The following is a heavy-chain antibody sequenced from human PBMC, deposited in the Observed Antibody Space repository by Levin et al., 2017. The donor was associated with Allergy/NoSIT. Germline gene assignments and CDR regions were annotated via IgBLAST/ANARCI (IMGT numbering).Heavy chain of an antibody. D-gene: IGHD3-3*02. CDR2: INTYNGHA. CDR3: AKGRRGIGRFYFDS. Sequence: ASVKVSCKTSGYTFTSFGMNWVRQAPGQGLEWMGWINTYNGHATYAQAFQGRVSMTTDTSTNTAYLELRNLRSDDTALYYCAKGRRGIGRFYFDSWGQGTLVTVSS. J-gene: IGHJ4*02. V-gene: IGHV1-18*01. CDR1: GYTFTSFG.